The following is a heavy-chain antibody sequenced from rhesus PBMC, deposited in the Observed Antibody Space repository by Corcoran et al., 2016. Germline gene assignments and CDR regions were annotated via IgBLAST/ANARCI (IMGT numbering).Heavy chain of an antibody. D-gene: IGHD4-4*01. Sequence: QLQLQESGPGLVKPSETLSLTCAVSGYSISSGYGWSWIRQPPGKGLEWIGYIGGSSGSTNYNPSLKSRGTISKDTSKNQFSLKLSSVTAADTAVYYCSRGSYGIFDYWGQGVLVTVSS. J-gene: IGHJ4*01. CDR2: IGGSSGST. V-gene: IGHV4-127*01. CDR3: SRGSYGIFDY. CDR1: GYSISSGYG.